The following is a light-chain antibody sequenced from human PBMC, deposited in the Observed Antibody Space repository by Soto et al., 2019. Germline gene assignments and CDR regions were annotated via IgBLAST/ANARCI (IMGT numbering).Light chain of an antibody. V-gene: IGKV3-20*01. CDR1: QSVSSSY. J-gene: IGKJ2*01. Sequence: EIVLTQSPGTLSLSPGERATLSCRASQSVSSSYLAWYQQKPGQAPRLLIYGASSRATGIPDRFSGSGSGTDVTLTISRLEPEDFAVYYCQQYGSSPPTYTFGQGTKLEIK. CDR2: GAS. CDR3: QQYGSSPPTYT.